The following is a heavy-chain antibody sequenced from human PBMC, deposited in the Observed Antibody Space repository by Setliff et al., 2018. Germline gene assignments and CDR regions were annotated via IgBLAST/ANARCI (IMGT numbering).Heavy chain of an antibody. CDR2: INSGGSKV. CDR3: ARLRKDYGDYYYFDY. CDR1: GISISGRY. J-gene: IGHJ4*02. V-gene: IGHV3-48*04. Sequence: GGSLRLSCAGSGISISGRYMHWVRQTPGKGLEWVSYINSGGSKVYYADSVKGRFTISRDNAKNSLYLLMNSLRAEDTAVYYCARLRKDYGDYYYFDYWGQGTLVTVSS. D-gene: IGHD4-17*01.